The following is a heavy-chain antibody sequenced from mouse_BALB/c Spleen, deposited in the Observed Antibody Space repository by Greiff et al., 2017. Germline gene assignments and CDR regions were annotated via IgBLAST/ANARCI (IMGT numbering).Heavy chain of an antibody. CDR3: TRGGLRDFDY. CDR1: GFTFSSYY. D-gene: IGHD3-1*01. V-gene: IGHV5-6-4*01. Sequence: EVQLVESGGGLVKPGGSLKLSCAASGFTFSSYYMSWVRQTPEKRLEWVATISSGGSYTYYPDSVKGRFTIARDNAKNTLYLQMSSLKSEDTAMYYSTRGGLRDFDYWGQGTTLTVSS. J-gene: IGHJ2*01. CDR2: ISSGGSYT.